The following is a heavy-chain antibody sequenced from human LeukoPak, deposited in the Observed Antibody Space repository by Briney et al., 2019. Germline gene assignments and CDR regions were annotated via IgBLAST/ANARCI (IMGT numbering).Heavy chain of an antibody. CDR1: GYTFTSNY. CDR2: IAPSSGTT. CDR3: ARASGSSAVPFDY. J-gene: IGHJ4*02. V-gene: IGHV1-46*01. Sequence: ASVKVSCKASGYTFTSNYMHWVRQAPGQGLEWMGVIAPSSGTTSYAQKFQGRVTMTRDTSTSTLYTELNSLTSEDTAVYYCARASGSSAVPFDYWGQGTLVTVSS. D-gene: IGHD3-10*01.